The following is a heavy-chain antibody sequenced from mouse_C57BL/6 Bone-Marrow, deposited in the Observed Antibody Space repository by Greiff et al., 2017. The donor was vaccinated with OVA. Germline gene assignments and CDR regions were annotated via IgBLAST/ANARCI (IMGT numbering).Heavy chain of an antibody. CDR1: GFTFSDYG. J-gene: IGHJ1*03. CDR3: ARGGGTRWYFDV. CDR2: ISSGSSTI. Sequence: DVQLQESGGGLVKPGGSLKLSCAASGFTFSDYGMHWVRQAPEKGLEWVAYISSGSSTIYYADTVKGRFTISRDNAKNTLFLQMTSLRSEDTAMYYCARGGGTRWYFDVWGTGTTVTVSS. V-gene: IGHV5-17*01. D-gene: IGHD4-1*01.